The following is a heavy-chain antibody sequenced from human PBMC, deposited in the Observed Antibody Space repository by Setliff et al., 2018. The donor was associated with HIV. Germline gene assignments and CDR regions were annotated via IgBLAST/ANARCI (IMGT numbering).Heavy chain of an antibody. D-gene: IGHD4-17*01. J-gene: IGHJ5*02. CDR3: ARLMLEVTVTTVWFDP. CDR1: GYTFTSYD. V-gene: IGHV1-8*01. CDR2: MNPNSGNT. Sequence: GASVKVSCKASGYTFTSYDINWVRQTTGQGLEWMGWMNPNSGNTGYAQKFQGRVTMTRNTSTSTAYMELNSLRSDDTAVYYCARLMLEVTVTTVWFDPWGQGTLVTVSS.